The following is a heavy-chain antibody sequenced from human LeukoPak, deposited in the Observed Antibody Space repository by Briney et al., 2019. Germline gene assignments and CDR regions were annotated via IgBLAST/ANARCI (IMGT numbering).Heavy chain of an antibody. D-gene: IGHD3-10*01. CDR3: ARVLLWFGELINPFDY. J-gene: IGHJ4*02. V-gene: IGHV3-7*01. CDR2: IKQDGSQK. Sequence: PGGSLRLSCAASGFTFSNYWINWVRQAPGKGLEWVAIIKQDGSQKYYVDSVKGRFTISRDNAKNSLYLQMNSLRAEDTAVYYCARVLLWFGELINPFDYWGQGTLVTVSS. CDR1: GFTFSNYW.